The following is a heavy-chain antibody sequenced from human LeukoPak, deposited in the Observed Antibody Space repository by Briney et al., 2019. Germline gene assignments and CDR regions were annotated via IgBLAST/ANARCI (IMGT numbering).Heavy chain of an antibody. Sequence: ASVKVSCKASGYTFTSYGISLVRQAPGQGLEWMGWISAYNGNTNYAQKLQGRVTMTTDTSTSTAYMELRSLRSDDTAVYYCARVEQWLARGTEDYWGQGTLVTVSS. V-gene: IGHV1-18*01. D-gene: IGHD6-19*01. CDR2: ISAYNGNT. CDR3: ARVEQWLARGTEDY. CDR1: GYTFTSYG. J-gene: IGHJ4*02.